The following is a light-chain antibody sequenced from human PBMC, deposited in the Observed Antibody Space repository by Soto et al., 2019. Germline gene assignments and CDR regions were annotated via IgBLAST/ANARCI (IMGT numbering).Light chain of an antibody. V-gene: IGLV5-45*03. CDR2: YKSDSDK. Sequence: QPVLTQPSSLSASPGASASLTCTLRSGINVDTFRMFWFQQKPGSPPQFLLKYKSDSDKQQGSGVSSRFSGSKDTTANAGILLISGLQSEDEADYYCMIWYNSAVVFGGGTKLTVL. CDR1: SGINVDTFR. J-gene: IGLJ3*02. CDR3: MIWYNSAVV.